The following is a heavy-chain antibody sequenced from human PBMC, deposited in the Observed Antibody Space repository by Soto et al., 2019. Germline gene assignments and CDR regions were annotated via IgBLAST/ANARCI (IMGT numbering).Heavy chain of an antibody. Sequence: GGSLRLSCAASGFTFSSYSMNWVRQAPGKGLEWVSSISSSSSHIYYADSVKGRFTISRDNAKNSLYLQMNSLRAEDTAVYYCAREDGYRGGDAFDIWGQGTMVTVSS. J-gene: IGHJ3*02. CDR2: ISSSSSHI. CDR3: AREDGYRGGDAFDI. V-gene: IGHV3-21*01. D-gene: IGHD5-12*01. CDR1: GFTFSSYS.